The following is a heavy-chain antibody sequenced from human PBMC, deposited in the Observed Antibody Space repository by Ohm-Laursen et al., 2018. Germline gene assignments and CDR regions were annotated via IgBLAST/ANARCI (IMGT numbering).Heavy chain of an antibody. V-gene: IGHV4-39*01. CDR2: MYYSGNT. CDR3: ATSNNWYYFDY. D-gene: IGHD6-13*01. J-gene: IGHJ4*02. CDR1: GGSISSSSYY. Sequence: GTLSLTCIVSGGSISSSSYYWGWIRQPPGKGLEWIGGMYYSGNTYYNPSLKSRVTIAVDTSKNQFSLKLSSVTAADTSAYYCATSNNWYYFDYWGQGTLVTVSS.